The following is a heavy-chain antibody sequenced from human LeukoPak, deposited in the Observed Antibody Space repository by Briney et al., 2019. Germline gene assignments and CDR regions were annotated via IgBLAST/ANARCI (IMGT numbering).Heavy chain of an antibody. CDR3: ARGAGIVVVPAARWFDP. D-gene: IGHD2-2*01. CDR2: IYYSGST. V-gene: IGHV4-59*01. Sequence: SETLSLTCTVSGGSISSYYWSWIRQPPGKGLEWIGYIYYSGSTNYNPSLKSRVTISVDTSKNQFSLKLSSVTAADTAVYYCARGAGIVVVPAARWFDPWGQGTLVTVSS. CDR1: GGSISSYY. J-gene: IGHJ5*02.